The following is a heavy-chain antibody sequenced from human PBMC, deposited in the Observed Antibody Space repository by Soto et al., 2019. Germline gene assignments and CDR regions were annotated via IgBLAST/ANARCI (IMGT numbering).Heavy chain of an antibody. J-gene: IGHJ5*02. CDR3: ARDPHEYWTSYWFDP. CDR1: RYNFDIYG. D-gene: IGHD3-3*01. V-gene: IGHV1-18*01. CDR2: ISAYDGKT. Sequence: ASVKVSCKASRYNFDIYGINWVRQAPGQGLELMGWISAYDGKTTYAEKFQGRVTMTTDASTSTAYMELRSLRSDDTAVYYCARDPHEYWTSYWFDPWGQGTLVTVS.